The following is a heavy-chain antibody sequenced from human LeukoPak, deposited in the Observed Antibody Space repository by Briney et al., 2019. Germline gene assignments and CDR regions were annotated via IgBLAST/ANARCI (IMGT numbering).Heavy chain of an antibody. D-gene: IGHD6-6*01. V-gene: IGHV1-18*01. Sequence: ASVKVSCKASGYTFTCYGISWVRQAPGQGLEWMGWISAYHGNTNYAQKLQGRVTMTTDTSTSTAYMELRSLRSDDTAVYYCARDSSSSGPEYYYYGMDVWGQGTTVTVSS. CDR2: ISAYHGNT. J-gene: IGHJ6*02. CDR3: ARDSSSSGPEYYYYGMDV. CDR1: GYTFTCYG.